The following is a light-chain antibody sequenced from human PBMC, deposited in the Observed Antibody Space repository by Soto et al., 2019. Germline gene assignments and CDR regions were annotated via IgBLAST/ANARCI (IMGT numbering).Light chain of an antibody. Sequence: EIVMTQFPATLSVSPGERVTLSCRASQSVSSNLAWYQQKPGQAPRFLIYGASTRATCIPARFSGSGSGTEFTLTISSLQSEDFAVYYCQQYNQSPTFGQGTKVEIK. J-gene: IGKJ1*01. CDR1: QSVSSN. CDR2: GAS. V-gene: IGKV3D-15*01. CDR3: QQYNQSPT.